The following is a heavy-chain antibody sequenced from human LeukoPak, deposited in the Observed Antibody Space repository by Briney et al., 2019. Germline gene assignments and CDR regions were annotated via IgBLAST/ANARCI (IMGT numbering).Heavy chain of an antibody. D-gene: IGHD3-22*01. CDR2: ISAYNGLT. V-gene: IGHV1-18*03. J-gene: IGHJ4*02. CDR1: GYTFNNYG. Sequence: GASVKVSCKASGYTFNNYGVTWVRQAPGQGLEWMGRISAYNGLTNYARNLQDRVTMTTDTSTSTAYMELRRLRPSDMAVYYCARGPRYAYDSSALVLDSWGQGTLVTVSS. CDR3: ARGPRYAYDSSALVLDS.